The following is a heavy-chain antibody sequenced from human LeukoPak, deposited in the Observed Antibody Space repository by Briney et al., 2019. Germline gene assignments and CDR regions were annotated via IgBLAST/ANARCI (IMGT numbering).Heavy chain of an antibody. CDR2: INHSGST. CDR1: GGSFSGYY. V-gene: IGHV4-34*01. J-gene: IGHJ4*02. D-gene: IGHD3-3*01. CDR3: ARDFGVVIDY. Sequence: PSETLSLTCAVYGGSFSGYYWSWIRQPPGNGLEWIGEINHSGSTNYNPSLKSRVTISVDTPNNQFSLKLSSVTAADTAVYYCARDFGVVIDYWGQGTLVTVSS.